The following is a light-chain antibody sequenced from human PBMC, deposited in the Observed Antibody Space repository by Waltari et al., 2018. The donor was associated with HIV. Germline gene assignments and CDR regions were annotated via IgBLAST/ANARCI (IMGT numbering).Light chain of an antibody. CDR3: GSYTSSSTYV. J-gene: IGLJ1*01. V-gene: IGLV2-14*03. CDR1: SNDVGSSNY. CDR2: DVS. Sequence: QSALTQPASVSGSPGQSITLSCTGTSNDVGSSNYVSWHQQHPGEAPKLIIHDVSDRPSGMSNRFSGSKSGNTASLTISGLQTEDEADYYCGSYTSSSTYVFGTGTRVTVL.